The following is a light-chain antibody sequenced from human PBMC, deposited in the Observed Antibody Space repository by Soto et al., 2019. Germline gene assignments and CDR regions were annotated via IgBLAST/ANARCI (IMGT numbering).Light chain of an antibody. J-gene: IGLJ3*02. Sequence: QSVLTQPPSASGTPGQRVTISCSGSSSNIGTNTVNWYQQLPGTAPKLLIYDNNHRPSGVPDRFSGSKSGTSASLAISGLQSEPEADYYCAAWDDSLNGWVFGGGTQLPS. CDR1: SSNIGTNT. CDR2: DNN. CDR3: AAWDDSLNGWV. V-gene: IGLV1-44*01.